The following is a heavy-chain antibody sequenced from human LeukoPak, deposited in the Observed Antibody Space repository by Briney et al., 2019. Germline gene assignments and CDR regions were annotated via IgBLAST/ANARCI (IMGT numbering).Heavy chain of an antibody. CDR1: GGSITHYY. CDR2: IYYSATT. V-gene: IGHV4-59*01. D-gene: IGHD4/OR15-4a*01. CDR3: ARWVPFDP. Sequence: SETLSLTCTVSGGSITHYYWSWIRQPPGKGLEWIGYIYYSATTNYNPSLKSRVTISIDASKNQFSLNLTSLTAADTAVYYCARWVPFDPWGQGTQVTVSS. J-gene: IGHJ5*02.